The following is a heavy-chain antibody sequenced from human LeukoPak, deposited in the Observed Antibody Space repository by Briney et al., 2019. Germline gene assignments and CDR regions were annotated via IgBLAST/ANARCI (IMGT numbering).Heavy chain of an antibody. CDR1: GYTFTSYN. V-gene: IGHV1-8*01. CDR2: MNPNSGNT. CDR3: ASLPGYYYDSSGPP. J-gene: IGHJ5*02. Sequence: ASVKVSCKASGYTFTSYNINWVRQATGQGLEWMGWMNPNSGNTGYAQKFQGRATMTRNTSISTAYMELSSLRSEDTAVYYCASLPGYYYDSSGPPWGQGTLVTVSS. D-gene: IGHD3-22*01.